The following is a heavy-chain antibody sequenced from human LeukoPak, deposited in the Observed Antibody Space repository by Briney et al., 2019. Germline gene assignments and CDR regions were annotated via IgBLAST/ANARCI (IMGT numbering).Heavy chain of an antibody. CDR3: ARETSQKGAHYMDV. Sequence: PSETLSLTCTVSGGSISSYYWSWIRQPAGEGLEWIGHIYSTGSTNYNPSLKSRVTLSVDTSKNQFSLKLSSVTAADTAVYYCARETSQKGAHYMDVWGKGTTITISS. J-gene: IGHJ6*03. CDR1: GGSISSYY. CDR2: IYSTGST. V-gene: IGHV4-4*07. D-gene: IGHD3-16*01.